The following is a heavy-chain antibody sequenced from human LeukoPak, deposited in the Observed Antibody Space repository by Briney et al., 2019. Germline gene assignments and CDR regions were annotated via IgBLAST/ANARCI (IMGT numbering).Heavy chain of an antibody. J-gene: IGHJ5*02. Sequence: ASVKVSCKASGYTFTSYYMHWVRQAPGQGLEWMGIINPSGGSTSYAQKFQGRVTMTRDTSTSTVYMELSSLRSEDTAVYYCARGAITMVRGVMGYWFDPWGQGTLVTVSS. V-gene: IGHV1-46*01. CDR2: INPSGGST. CDR1: GYTFTSYY. D-gene: IGHD3-10*01. CDR3: ARGAITMVRGVMGYWFDP.